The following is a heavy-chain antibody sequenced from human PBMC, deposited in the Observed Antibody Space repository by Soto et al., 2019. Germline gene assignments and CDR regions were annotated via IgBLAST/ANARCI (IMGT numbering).Heavy chain of an antibody. CDR3: ARDQGFLEWLELDNSNDTGGCYYYMHV. Sequence: SVKVSCKASGGTFSSYTISWVRQAPGQGLEWMGRIIPILGIANYAQKFQGRVTITADKSTSTAYMELSSLRSEDTAVYYCARDQGFLEWLELDNSNDTGGCYYYMHVWLKGSVDNVSS. CDR2: IIPILGIA. J-gene: IGHJ6*03. D-gene: IGHD3-3*01. V-gene: IGHV1-69*04. CDR1: GGTFSSYT.